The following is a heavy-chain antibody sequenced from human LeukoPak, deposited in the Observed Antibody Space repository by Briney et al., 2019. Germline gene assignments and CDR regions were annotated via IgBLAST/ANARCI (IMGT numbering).Heavy chain of an antibody. CDR2: IYYSGST. CDR1: GGSISSSSYY. V-gene: IGHV4-39*01. D-gene: IGHD1-7*01. CDR3: ARKADWNYDY. Sequence: PSETLSLTCTVSGGSISSSSYYWGWIRQPPGKGLEWIGSIYYSGSTYYNPSLKSRVTISVDTSKNQFSLKLSSVTAADTAVYYCARKADWNYDYWGQGTLVTVSS. J-gene: IGHJ4*02.